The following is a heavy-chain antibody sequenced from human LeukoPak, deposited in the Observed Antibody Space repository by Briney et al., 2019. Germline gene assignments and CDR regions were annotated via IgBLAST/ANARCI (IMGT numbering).Heavy chain of an antibody. V-gene: IGHV4-4*07. CDR3: ARDGRVSGTFLRWVDP. Sequence: SETLSLTCTVSGGSITYYYWSWIRQPAGKGLEWIGHIYNNGSTEYNPSLKSRVTMSMDKSKSQFSLNLRSVTAADTAVYYCARDGRVSGTFLRWVDPWGQGTLVTVSS. J-gene: IGHJ5*02. CDR1: GGSITYYY. CDR2: IYNNGST. D-gene: IGHD1-26*01.